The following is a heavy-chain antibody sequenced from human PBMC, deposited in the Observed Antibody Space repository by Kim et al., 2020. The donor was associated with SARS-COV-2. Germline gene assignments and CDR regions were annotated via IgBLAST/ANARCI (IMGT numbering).Heavy chain of an antibody. V-gene: IGHV3-23*01. CDR1: GFAFSSYA. D-gene: IGHD1-26*01. J-gene: IGHJ4*02. CDR2: LSGRGGRT. CDR3: MKDPAAVGPTTSD. Sequence: GGSLRLSCAASGFAFSSYAMSWVRLPPGKGLEWVSTLSGRGGRTYYADSVKGRFTISRDNAKCSRYLQMNSLRADDTAGYYCMKDPAAVGPTTSDWGQGTPVTVSS.